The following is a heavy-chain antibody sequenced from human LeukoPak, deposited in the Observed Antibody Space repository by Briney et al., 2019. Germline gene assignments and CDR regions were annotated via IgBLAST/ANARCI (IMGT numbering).Heavy chain of an antibody. CDR2: INHSGST. V-gene: IGHV4-34*01. Sequence: SETLSLTCAVYGGSFSGYYWSWIRQPPGKGLEWIGEINHSGSTNYNPSLKSRVTISVDTSKNQFSLKLSSVTAADTAVSYFARVQAFDAFDTSGEGTMVTVSS. J-gene: IGHJ3*02. CDR1: GGSFSGYY. CDR3: ARVQAFDAFDT. D-gene: IGHD4-11*01.